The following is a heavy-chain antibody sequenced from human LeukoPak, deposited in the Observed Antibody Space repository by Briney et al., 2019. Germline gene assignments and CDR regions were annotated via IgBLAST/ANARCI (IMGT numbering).Heavy chain of an antibody. CDR1: GFTFTSYS. V-gene: IGHV3-21*01. D-gene: IGHD2-15*01. Sequence: GGSLRLSCTASGFTFTSYSMNWVRQAPGKGLEWVSSISSSSSYIYYADSVKGRFTISRDNAKNSLYLQMNSLRAEDTAVYYCARAWGCSGGSCTYYMDVWGKGTTVTVSS. CDR2: ISSSSSYI. J-gene: IGHJ6*03. CDR3: ARAWGCSGGSCTYYMDV.